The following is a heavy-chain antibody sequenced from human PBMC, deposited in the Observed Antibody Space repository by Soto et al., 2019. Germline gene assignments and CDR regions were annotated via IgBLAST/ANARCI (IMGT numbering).Heavy chain of an antibody. CDR1: GFTFGSHA. J-gene: IGHJ4*02. Sequence: EVQLLESGGGLVQPGGSLRLSCAASGFTFGSHAMSWVRQAPGKGLEWVSGIRGGGDRTHYSDSVKGRFTVSRDNSKSTLYLQMISLRVEDTDVYYCARARGLYVDTDTLDYWGRGTLVTVSS. CDR2: IRGGGDRT. V-gene: IGHV3-23*01. CDR3: ARARGLYVDTDTLDY. D-gene: IGHD5-18*01.